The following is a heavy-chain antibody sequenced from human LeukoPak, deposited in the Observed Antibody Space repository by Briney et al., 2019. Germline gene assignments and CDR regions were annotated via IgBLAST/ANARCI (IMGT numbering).Heavy chain of an antibody. CDR2: INPNSGGT. Sequence: ASVKVSCKASGYTFTGYYMRWVRQAPGQGLEWMGWINPNSGGTNYAQKFQGWVTMTRDTSISTAYMELSRLRSDDTAVYYCATRLRGVIRFAFDIWGQGTMVTVSS. J-gene: IGHJ3*02. CDR3: ATRLRGVIRFAFDI. D-gene: IGHD3-10*01. V-gene: IGHV1-2*04. CDR1: GYTFTGYY.